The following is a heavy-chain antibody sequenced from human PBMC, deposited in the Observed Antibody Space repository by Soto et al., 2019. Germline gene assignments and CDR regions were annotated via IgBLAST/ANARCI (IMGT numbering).Heavy chain of an antibody. Sequence: SETLSLASTVASGSISSGDYYWSWIREPPGKGLEWIGYIYYSGSTYYNPSLKSRVTISVDTSKNKFSLKLSSVTAADTAAYYCARVMYYDFWSGSPARAFDIWGQGTMVTVSS. CDR2: IYYSGST. CDR1: SGSISSGDYY. V-gene: IGHV4-30-4*01. D-gene: IGHD3-3*01. J-gene: IGHJ3*02. CDR3: ARVMYYDFWSGSPARAFDI.